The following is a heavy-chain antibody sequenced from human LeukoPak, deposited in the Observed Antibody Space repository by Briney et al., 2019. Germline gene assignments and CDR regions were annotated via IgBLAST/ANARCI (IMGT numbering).Heavy chain of an antibody. J-gene: IGHJ3*02. CDR2: INPSGGST. D-gene: IGHD6-19*01. CDR3: ARPSGPDAFDI. V-gene: IGHV1-46*01. CDR1: GYTLTELS. Sequence: ASVKVSCKVSGYTLTELSMHWVRQAPGQGLEWMGIINPSGGSTSYAQKFQGRVTMTRDTSTSTVYMELSSLRSEDTAVYYCARPSGPDAFDIWGQGTMVTVSS.